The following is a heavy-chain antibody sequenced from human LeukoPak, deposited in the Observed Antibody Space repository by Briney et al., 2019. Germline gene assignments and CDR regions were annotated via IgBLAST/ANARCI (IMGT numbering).Heavy chain of an antibody. CDR3: AGPMTEIDY. D-gene: IGHD2-21*02. Sequence: GRSLRLSCAASGFTFSNYGMHWVRQAPGKGLEWVAVIWSDGSIKYYADSVKGRFTISRDNAKNTLYLQMNSLRAEDTAVYYCAGPMTEIDYWGQGTLVTVSS. J-gene: IGHJ4*02. CDR2: IWSDGSIK. CDR1: GFTFSNYG. V-gene: IGHV3-33*03.